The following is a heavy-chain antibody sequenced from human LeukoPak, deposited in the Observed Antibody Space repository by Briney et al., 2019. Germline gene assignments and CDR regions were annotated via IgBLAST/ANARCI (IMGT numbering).Heavy chain of an antibody. D-gene: IGHD3-10*01. J-gene: IGHJ4*02. CDR2: IIPIFGTA. CDR1: GGTFSSYT. V-gene: IGHV1-69*05. Sequence: SVKVSCKASGGTFSSYTINWVRQAPGQGLEWMGRIIPIFGTANYAQKFQGRATITTDESTITAYIELSSLRSEDTAVYYCARGYTGPLYGSGTRTGFDYWGQGTLVTVSS. CDR3: ARGYTGPLYGSGTRTGFDY.